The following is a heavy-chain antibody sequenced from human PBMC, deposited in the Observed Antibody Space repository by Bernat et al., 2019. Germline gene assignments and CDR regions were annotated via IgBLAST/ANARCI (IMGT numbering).Heavy chain of an antibody. D-gene: IGHD3-10*01. CDR3: ASTASITMVRGVRSYYGMDV. CDR1: GFTFSSYG. Sequence: QVQLVESGGGVVQPGRSLRLSCAASGFTFSSYGMHWVRQAPGKGLEWVAVISYDGSNKYYADSVKGRFTISRDNSKNTLYLQMNSLRAEDTAVYYCASTASITMVRGVRSYYGMDVWGQGTTVTVSS. CDR2: ISYDGSNK. V-gene: IGHV3-30*03. J-gene: IGHJ6*02.